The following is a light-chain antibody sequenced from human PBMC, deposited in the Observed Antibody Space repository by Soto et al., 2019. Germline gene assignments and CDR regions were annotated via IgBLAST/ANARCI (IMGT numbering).Light chain of an antibody. CDR3: QSYDTSLSEV. CDR2: GNH. V-gene: IGLV1-40*01. CDR1: SSNIGAGYD. Sequence: QSVLTQPPSVSGAPGQRVTISCTGNSSNIGAGYDVHWYQQLPGTAPKLLIYGNHNRPSGVPDRFFGSKSGTSASLAITGLQAEDEAGYYCQSYDTSLSEVFGGGTKVTVL. J-gene: IGLJ3*02.